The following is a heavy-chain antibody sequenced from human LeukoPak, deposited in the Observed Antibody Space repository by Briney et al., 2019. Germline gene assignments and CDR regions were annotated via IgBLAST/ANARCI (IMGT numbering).Heavy chain of an antibody. Sequence: SVKVSCKASGGTFNSYAISWVRQAPGQGLEWMGGIMPLFGTANYAQEFQGRVTFTTDESASTAYMEVSSLRSDDTAVYYCVREGEGPLSKDFDYWGQGTLVTVSS. CDR1: GGTFNSYA. V-gene: IGHV1-69*05. CDR3: VREGEGPLSKDFDY. D-gene: IGHD2/OR15-2a*01. J-gene: IGHJ4*02. CDR2: IMPLFGTA.